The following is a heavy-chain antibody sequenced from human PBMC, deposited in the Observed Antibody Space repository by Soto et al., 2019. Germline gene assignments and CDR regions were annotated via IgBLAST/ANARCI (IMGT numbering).Heavy chain of an antibody. Sequence: GASVKVSCKASGGTFSSYTISWVRQAPGQGLEWVGRIIPILGIANYAQKFQGRVTITADKSTSTAYMELSSLRSEDTAVYYCARGTELELNNWFDPWGQGTLVTVSS. D-gene: IGHD1-7*01. CDR3: ARGTELELNNWFDP. CDR2: IIPILGIA. J-gene: IGHJ5*02. V-gene: IGHV1-69*02. CDR1: GGTFSSYT.